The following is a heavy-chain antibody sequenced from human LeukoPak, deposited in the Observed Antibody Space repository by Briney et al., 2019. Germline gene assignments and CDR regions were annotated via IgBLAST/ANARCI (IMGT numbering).Heavy chain of an antibody. D-gene: IGHD3-22*01. CDR2: MYYSGST. J-gene: IGHJ5*02. CDR1: GGSISSGDYY. Sequence: SETLSLTCTVSGGSISSGDYYWSWIRQPPGKGLEWIAYMYYSGSTYYNPSLKSRVTMSADTSKNQLSLKLSSVTAADMAVYYCARPYYYDSRIDPWGQGILVTVSS. V-gene: IGHV4-30-4*01. CDR3: ARPYYYDSRIDP.